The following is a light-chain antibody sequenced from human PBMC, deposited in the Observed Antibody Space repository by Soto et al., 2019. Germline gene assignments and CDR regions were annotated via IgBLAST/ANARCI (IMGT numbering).Light chain of an antibody. CDR3: QQTYTTPLT. Sequence: DIQMTQSPSSLSASVGDRVTITCRASQSISSYLNWYQQKPGKAPNLLLYAASSLQSGVPSRFRGSGSGTDFTLTVSSLQPEDFATYYCQQTYTTPLTFGGGTRVEIK. V-gene: IGKV1-39*01. J-gene: IGKJ4*01. CDR2: AAS. CDR1: QSISSY.